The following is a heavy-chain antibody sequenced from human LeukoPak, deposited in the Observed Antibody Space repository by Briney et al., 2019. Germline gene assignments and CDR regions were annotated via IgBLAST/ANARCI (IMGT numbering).Heavy chain of an antibody. V-gene: IGHV2-70*11. J-gene: IGHJ4*02. CDR2: IDWDDDK. D-gene: IGHD3-22*01. CDR1: GFSLSTSGMC. Sequence: SGPTLVNPTQTLTLTCTFSGFSLSTSGMCVSWIRQPPGKALEWLARIDWDDDKYYSTSLKTRLTISKDTSKNQVVLTMTNMDPVDTATYYCARTYYYDSSGCYFDYWGQGTLVTVSS. CDR3: ARTYYYDSSGCYFDY.